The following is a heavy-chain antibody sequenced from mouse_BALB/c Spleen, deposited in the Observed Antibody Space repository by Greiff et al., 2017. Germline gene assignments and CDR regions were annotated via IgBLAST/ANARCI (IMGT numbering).Heavy chain of an antibody. J-gene: IGHJ4*01. CDR2: ISSGGSYT. Sequence: EVKLMESGGDLVKPGGSLKLSCAASGFTFSSYGMSWVRQTPDKRLEWVATISSGGSYTYYPDSVKGRFTISRDNAKNTLYLQMSSLKSEDTAMYYCARQGGSYAMDYWGQGTSVTVSS. CDR1: GFTFSSYG. D-gene: IGHD1-1*02. V-gene: IGHV5-6*01. CDR3: ARQGGSYAMDY.